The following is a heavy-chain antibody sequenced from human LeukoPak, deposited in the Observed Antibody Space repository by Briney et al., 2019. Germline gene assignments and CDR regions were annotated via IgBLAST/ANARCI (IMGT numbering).Heavy chain of an antibody. V-gene: IGHV3-7*01. CDR3: ARDSRFTMRDY. CDR2: IKQDGSDK. J-gene: IGHJ4*02. Sequence: GGSLRLTCAASGFIFSSYWMSWVRQAPGKGLEWVANIKQDGSDKSYVDSVKGRFTISRDNAKNSLYLQMNSLRAEDTAVYYCARDSRFTMRDYWGQGTLVTVSS. CDR1: GFIFSSYW. D-gene: IGHD3-22*01.